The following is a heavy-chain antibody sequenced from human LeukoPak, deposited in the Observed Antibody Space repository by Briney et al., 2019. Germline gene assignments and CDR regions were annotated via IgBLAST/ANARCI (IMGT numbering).Heavy chain of an antibody. CDR3: ARVDCSGGSCYSYYYGMDV. V-gene: IGHV1-18*01. CDR2: ISAYNGNT. CDR1: GYTFTSYG. D-gene: IGHD2-15*01. J-gene: IGHJ6*02. Sequence: ASVKVSCKASGYTFTSYGISWVRQAPGQGLEWMGWISAYNGNTSYAQKLQGRVTMTTDTSTRTAYMELRSLRSDDTAVYYCARVDCSGGSCYSYYYGMDVWGQGTTVTVSS.